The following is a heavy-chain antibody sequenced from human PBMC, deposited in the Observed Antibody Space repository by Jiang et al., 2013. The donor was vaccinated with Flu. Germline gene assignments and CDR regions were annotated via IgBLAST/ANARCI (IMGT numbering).Heavy chain of an antibody. D-gene: IGHD2-21*02. CDR3: ARVAKAQYCGGDCYLFDY. J-gene: IGHJ4*02. Sequence: TCTVSGGSISSYYWSWIRQPPGKGLEWIGYIYYSGSTNYNPSLKSRVTISVDTSKNQFSLKLSSVTAADTAVYYCARVAKAQYCGGDCYLFDYWGQGTLVTVSS. V-gene: IGHV4-59*01. CDR1: GGSISSYY. CDR2: IYYSGST.